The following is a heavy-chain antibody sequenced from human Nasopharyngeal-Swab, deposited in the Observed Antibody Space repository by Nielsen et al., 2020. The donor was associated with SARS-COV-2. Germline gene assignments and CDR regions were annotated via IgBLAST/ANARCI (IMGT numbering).Heavy chain of an antibody. CDR3: ASPAGRTKDFDY. J-gene: IGHJ4*02. Sequence: GGSLRLSCAASGFTFSSYWMHWVRQAPGKGLVWVSRINSDGSSTSYADSVKGRFTISRDNAKNTLYLQMNSLRAEDTAVYYCASPAGRTKDFDYWGQGTLVTVSS. CDR1: GFTFSSYW. CDR2: INSDGSST. V-gene: IGHV3-74*01. D-gene: IGHD1/OR15-1a*01.